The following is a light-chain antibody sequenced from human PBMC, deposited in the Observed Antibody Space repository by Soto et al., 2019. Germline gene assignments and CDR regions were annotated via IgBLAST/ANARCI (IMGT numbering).Light chain of an antibody. CDR1: QSVSSSY. CDR3: QXYGSSLPET. CDR2: GAS. Sequence: IVLTQSPGTLSLSPGERATLSCRASQSVSSSYLAWYQQKPAQAPRLLIYGASSRATGIPDRFSGSGSGTDFTLIISRLEPEDFAVYYCQXYGSSLPETFGQGTKVDIK. J-gene: IGKJ1*01. V-gene: IGKV3-20*01.